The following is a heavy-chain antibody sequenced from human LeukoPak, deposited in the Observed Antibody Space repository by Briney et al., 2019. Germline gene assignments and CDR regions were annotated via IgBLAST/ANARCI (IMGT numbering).Heavy chain of an antibody. D-gene: IGHD6-13*01. J-gene: IGHJ5*02. CDR2: IYYSGST. CDR3: ARGSPGYSSSLPFDP. V-gene: IGHV4-30-4*07. CDR1: GGSISSGGYS. Sequence: SETLSLTCTVSGGSISSGGYSWSWIRQPPGEGLEWIGYIYYSGSTYYNPSLKSRVTISVDTSKNQPSLKLSSVTAADTAVYYCARGSPGYSSSLPFDPWGQGTLVTVSS.